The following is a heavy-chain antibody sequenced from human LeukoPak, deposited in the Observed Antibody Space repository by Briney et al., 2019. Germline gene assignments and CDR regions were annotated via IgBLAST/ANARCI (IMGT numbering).Heavy chain of an antibody. CDR3: ARYCTNGVCRYYYYYGMDV. Sequence: SETLSLTCAVYGGSFSGYYWSWIRQPPGKGLEWIGEINHSGSTNYNPSPKSRVTISVDTSKNQFSLKLSSVTAADTAVYYCARYCTNGVCRYYYYYGMDVWGQGTPVTVSS. CDR1: GGSFSGYY. D-gene: IGHD2-8*01. CDR2: INHSGST. V-gene: IGHV4-34*01. J-gene: IGHJ6*02.